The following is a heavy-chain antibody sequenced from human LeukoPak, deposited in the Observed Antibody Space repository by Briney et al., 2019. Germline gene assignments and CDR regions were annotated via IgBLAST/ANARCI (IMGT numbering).Heavy chain of an antibody. CDR1: GGSISSYY. CDR3: ARERSEMATIYYYYYMDV. V-gene: IGHV4-59*01. CDR2: IYYSGST. Sequence: SETLSLTCTVSGGSISSYYWSWIRQPPGKGLEWIGYIYYSGSTNYNPSLKSRVTISVDTSKNQFSLKLSSVTAADTAVYYCARERSEMATIYYYYYMDVWGKGTTVTVS. D-gene: IGHD5-24*01. J-gene: IGHJ6*03.